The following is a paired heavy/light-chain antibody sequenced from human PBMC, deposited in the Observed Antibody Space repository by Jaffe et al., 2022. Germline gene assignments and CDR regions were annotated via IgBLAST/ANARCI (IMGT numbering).Light chain of an antibody. CDR2: EVI. J-gene: IGLJ3*02. Sequence: QSALTQPASVSGSPGQSITISCTGTSSNVGSYNFVSWYQQHPGKAPKLMIYEVIKRPSGVSNRFSGSKSGNTASLTISGLQAEDEADYYCCSYAGSTTWLFGGGTKLTVL. CDR3: CSYAGSTTWL. CDR1: SSNVGSYNF. V-gene: IGLV2-23*02.
Heavy chain of an antibody. V-gene: IGHV4-39*01. CDR3: ARHSTYGSGSYYNFDY. CDR2: IYYSGST. CDR1: GGAISSSSYY. D-gene: IGHD3-10*01. J-gene: IGHJ4*02. Sequence: QLQLQESGPGLVKPSETLSLTCTVSGGAISSSSYYWGWIRQSPGKGLEWIGSIYYSGSTYYSPSLKSRVTISVDTSKNQFSLKLSSVTAADTAVYYCARHSTYGSGSYYNFDYWGQGTLVTVSS.